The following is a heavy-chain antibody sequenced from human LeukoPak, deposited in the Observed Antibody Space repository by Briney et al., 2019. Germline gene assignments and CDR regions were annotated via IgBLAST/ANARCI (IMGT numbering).Heavy chain of an antibody. J-gene: IGHJ3*02. CDR1: RYTFTGYY. CDR2: INPNSADT. V-gene: IGHV1-2*07. Sequence: ASVKVSCKASRYTFTGYYIHWVRQAPGQGLEWIGWINPNSADTKYARNFQGRVTILADKSISAAYLQWSSLKASDTAMYYCARPVGCSSTSCYDAFDIWGQGTMVTVSS. D-gene: IGHD2-2*01. CDR3: ARPVGCSSTSCYDAFDI.